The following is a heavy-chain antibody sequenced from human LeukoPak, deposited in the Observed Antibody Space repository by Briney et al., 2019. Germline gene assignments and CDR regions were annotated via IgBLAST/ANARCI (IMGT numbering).Heavy chain of an antibody. D-gene: IGHD3-22*01. V-gene: IGHV1-69*04. J-gene: IGHJ4*02. CDR2: IIPILGIA. CDR1: GGTFSSCA. Sequence: ASVKVSCKASGGTFSSCAISWVRQAPGQGLEWMGRIIPILGIANYAQKFQGRVTITADKSTSTAYMELSSLRSEDTAVYYCARDKNHYDTRGDFWGQGTLVTVSS. CDR3: ARDKNHYDTRGDF.